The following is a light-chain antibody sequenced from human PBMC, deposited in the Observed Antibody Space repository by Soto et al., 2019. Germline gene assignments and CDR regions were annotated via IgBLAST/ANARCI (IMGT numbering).Light chain of an antibody. CDR3: CSYAGRYTYV. Sequence: QSALTQPRSVSGSPGQSVTISCTGTRSDVGGYNYVSWYQQHPGKAPKLIIYDVSKRPSGVPDRFSGSKSGNTASLSISGLQAEDEADYYRCSYAGRYTYVFGTGTKLTVL. CDR1: RSDVGGYNY. CDR2: DVS. V-gene: IGLV2-11*01. J-gene: IGLJ1*01.